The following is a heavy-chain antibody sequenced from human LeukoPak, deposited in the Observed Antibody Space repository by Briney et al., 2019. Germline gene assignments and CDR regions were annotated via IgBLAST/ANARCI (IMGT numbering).Heavy chain of an antibody. V-gene: IGHV4-59*01. Sequence: SETLSLTCTVSGDSISNYYWSWIRQPPGKGLEWIGYIYDSGSANFNPSLKSRVTISVDTSKNQFSLKLSSVTAADTAVYYCARDRLRFFYWGQGTLVTVSS. J-gene: IGHJ4*02. D-gene: IGHD3-3*01. CDR1: GDSISNYY. CDR2: IYDSGSA. CDR3: ARDRLRFFY.